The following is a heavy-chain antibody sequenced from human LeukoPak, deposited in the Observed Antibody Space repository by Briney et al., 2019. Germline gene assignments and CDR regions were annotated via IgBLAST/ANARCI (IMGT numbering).Heavy chain of an antibody. Sequence: PSLTLSLTCTVSGDSISSGSSYWSWIRQPAGKGLEWIGRIFTSGSTDYNPSLKSRVTISVDTSKNQFSLNLNSVTAADTAVYFCARVKSLLWFGELLYIHSVPLDYWGQGTLVTVSS. CDR3: ARVKSLLWFGELLYIHSVPLDY. CDR1: GDSISSGSSY. V-gene: IGHV4-61*02. J-gene: IGHJ4*02. CDR2: IFTSGST. D-gene: IGHD3-10*01.